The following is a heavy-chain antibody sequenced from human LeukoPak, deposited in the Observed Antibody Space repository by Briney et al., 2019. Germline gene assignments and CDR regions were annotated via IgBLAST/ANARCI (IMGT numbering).Heavy chain of an antibody. D-gene: IGHD5-12*01. CDR1: GFSFSTSP. CDR2: MNNGPGAT. CDR3: AKTHYDLLDV. J-gene: IGHJ6*02. Sequence: GGSLRLSCAASGFSFSTSPMSWVRQPPGKGLEWVSAMNNGPGATFYKDSVRGRFTISRDDSKSTLYLQMNSLRAEDTGTYYCAKTHYDLLDVWGQGTTVTVSS. V-gene: IGHV3-23*01.